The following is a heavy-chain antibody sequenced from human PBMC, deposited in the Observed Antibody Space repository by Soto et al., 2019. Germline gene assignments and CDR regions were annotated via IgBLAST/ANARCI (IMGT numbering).Heavy chain of an antibody. D-gene: IGHD3-22*01. V-gene: IGHV1-58*01. CDR2: IVVGSGNT. CDR1: GFTFTSSA. J-gene: IGHJ4*02. CDR3: AASDPRAYYYDSSGPNFYFAY. Sequence: GASVKVSCKASGFTFTSSAVQWVRQARGQRLEWIGWIVVGSGNTNYAQKFQERVTITRDMSTSTAYMELSSLRSEDTAVYHCAASDPRAYYYDSSGPNFYFAYWGQGTLVTVSS.